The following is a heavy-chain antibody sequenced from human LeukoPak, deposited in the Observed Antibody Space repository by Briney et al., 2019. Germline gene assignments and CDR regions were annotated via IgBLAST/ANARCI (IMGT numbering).Heavy chain of an antibody. D-gene: IGHD6-13*01. CDR3: GRGGIAAAASGIDY. CDR1: GGSISSGGYS. V-gene: IGHV4-30-2*01. J-gene: IGHJ4*02. Sequence: SETLSLTCAVSGGSISSGGYSWSWIRQPPGKGLEWIGYIYQNENTYYNPFLKSRVTISVDRSKNQFSLNLSSVTAADTAVYYCGRGGIAAAASGIDYWGQGTLVAVSS. CDR2: IYQNENT.